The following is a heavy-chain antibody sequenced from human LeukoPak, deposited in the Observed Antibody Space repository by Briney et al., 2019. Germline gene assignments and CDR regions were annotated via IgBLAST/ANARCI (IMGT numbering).Heavy chain of an antibody. CDR1: GYTFTSYD. Sequence: ASVKVSCKASGYTFTSYDINWVRQATGQGLEWMGWMSPNSGNTGYAQKFQGRVTITRNTSISTAYMELSSLRSEDTAVYYCAGVGIVAAGGLDYWSQGTLVTVSS. J-gene: IGHJ4*02. D-gene: IGHD6-13*01. V-gene: IGHV1-8*03. CDR2: MSPNSGNT. CDR3: AGVGIVAAGGLDY.